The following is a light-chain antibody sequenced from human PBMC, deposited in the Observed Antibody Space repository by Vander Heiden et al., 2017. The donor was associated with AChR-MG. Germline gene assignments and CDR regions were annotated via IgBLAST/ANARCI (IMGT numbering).Light chain of an antibody. J-gene: IGLJ2*01. V-gene: IGLV2-14*03. CDR2: DVS. CDR3: SSYTSSSTLGV. CDR1: SSDVGGYNY. Sequence: QSPLTQPASASGSPGQSITSSCTGTSSDVGGYNYVSWYQQHPGKAPKLMSYDVSNRPSGVSNRFSGSKSGNTASLTISGLQAEDEADYYCSSYTSSSTLGVFGGGTKLTVL.